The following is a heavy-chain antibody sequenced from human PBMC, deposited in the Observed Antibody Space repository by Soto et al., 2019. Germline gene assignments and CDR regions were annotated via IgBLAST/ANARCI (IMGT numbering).Heavy chain of an antibody. CDR2: INPNSGGT. CDR3: AKSPGMYYYDSSGYYHYDY. D-gene: IGHD3-22*01. Sequence: ASVKVSCKASGYTFTGYYIHWVRQAPGQGLEWMGWINPNSGGTNYAQKFQGWVTMTRDTSISTAYMQMNSLRAEDTAVYYCAKSPGMYYYDSSGYYHYDYWGQGTLVTVSS. J-gene: IGHJ4*02. V-gene: IGHV1-2*04. CDR1: GYTFTGYY.